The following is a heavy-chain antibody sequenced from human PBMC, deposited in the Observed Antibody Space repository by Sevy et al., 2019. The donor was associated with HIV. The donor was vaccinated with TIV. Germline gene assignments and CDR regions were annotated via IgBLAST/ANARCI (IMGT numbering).Heavy chain of an antibody. Sequence: GGSLRLSCAASGFTFSDYYMSWIRQAPGKGLEWVSYISSSSSYTNYADSVKGRFTISRDNAKNSLYLQMNSLRAEDTAVYYCAAIGVYYYYGMDVWGQGTMVTVSS. CDR2: ISSSSSYT. J-gene: IGHJ6*02. CDR1: GFTFSDYY. CDR3: AAIGVYYYYGMDV. V-gene: IGHV3-11*06.